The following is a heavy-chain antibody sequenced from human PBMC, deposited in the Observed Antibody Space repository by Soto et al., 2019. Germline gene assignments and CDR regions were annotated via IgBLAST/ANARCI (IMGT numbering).Heavy chain of an antibody. D-gene: IGHD6-19*01. J-gene: IGHJ4*02. CDR3: AKDRDWYSSGWYDVYGY. V-gene: IGHV3-23*01. Sequence: GGSLRLSCAASGFTFSSYAMSWVRQAPGKGLEWVSAISGSGGSTYYADSVKGRFTISRDNSKNTLYLQMNSLRAEDTAVYYCAKDRDWYSSGWYDVYGYWGQGTLVTVSS. CDR1: GFTFSSYA. CDR2: ISGSGGST.